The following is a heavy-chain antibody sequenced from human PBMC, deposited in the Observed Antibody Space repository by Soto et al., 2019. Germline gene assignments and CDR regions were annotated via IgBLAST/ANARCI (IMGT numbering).Heavy chain of an antibody. CDR1: GGSISSSSYY. V-gene: IGHV4-39*01. CDR3: ARQSPDYLGSVGWFDP. CDR2: IYYSGTT. J-gene: IGHJ5*02. Sequence: SETLSLTSTFSGGSISSSSYYWVWIRQPPGKGLEWIGSIYYSGTTYYNPSLKSRVTISVDTSKNQFSLKLRSVTAADTAVYYCARQSPDYLGSVGWFDPWGQGTLVTVSS. D-gene: IGHD1-26*01.